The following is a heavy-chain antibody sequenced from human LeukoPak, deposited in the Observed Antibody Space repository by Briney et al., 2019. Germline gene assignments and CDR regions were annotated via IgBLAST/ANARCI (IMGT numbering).Heavy chain of an antibody. CDR2: ISGSGGST. J-gene: IGHJ3*02. CDR1: GFTFSSYA. CDR3: AKRDLPYDYDILTGYRSGAFDI. V-gene: IGHV3-23*01. Sequence: GGSLRLSCAASGFTFSSYAMSWVRQAPGKGLEWVSAISGSGGSTYYADSVKGRFTISRDNSKNTLYLQMNSLRAEDTAVYYCAKRDLPYDYDILTGYRSGAFDIWGQGTMVTVSS. D-gene: IGHD3-9*01.